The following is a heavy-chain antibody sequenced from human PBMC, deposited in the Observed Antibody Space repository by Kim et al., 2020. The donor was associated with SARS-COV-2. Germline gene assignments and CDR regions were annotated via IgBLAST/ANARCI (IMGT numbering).Heavy chain of an antibody. D-gene: IGHD6-6*01. J-gene: IGHJ4*02. V-gene: IGHV6-1*01. Sequence: SVKSRITINPATSKNQFSLQLNSVTPEDTAVYYCARAIAAPTHETYYFDYWGQGTLVTVSS. CDR3: ARAIAAPTHETYYFDY.